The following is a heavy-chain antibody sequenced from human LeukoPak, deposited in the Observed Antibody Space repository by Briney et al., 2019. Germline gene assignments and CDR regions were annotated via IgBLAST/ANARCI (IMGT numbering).Heavy chain of an antibody. V-gene: IGHV3-64*01. CDR2: ISSNGGST. D-gene: IGHD7-27*01. Sequence: GGSLRLSCAASGFTFSSYAMHWVRQAPGKGLEYVSAISSNGGSTYYANSVKGRFTISRDNAKNSLYLQMNSLRAEDTAVYYCARAEPGTKGGWYFDLWGRGTLVTVSS. J-gene: IGHJ2*01. CDR1: GFTFSSYA. CDR3: ARAEPGTKGGWYFDL.